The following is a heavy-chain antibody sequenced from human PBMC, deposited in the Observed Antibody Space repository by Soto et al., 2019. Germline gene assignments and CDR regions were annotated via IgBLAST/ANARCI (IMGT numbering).Heavy chain of an antibody. CDR3: ASSSLYGMDV. CDR1: GGSFSGYY. Sequence: SETLSLTCAVYGGSFSGYYWSWIRQPPGKGLEWIGEINHSGSTNYNPSLKSRVTISVDTSKNQFSLKVGSVTAADTAVYYCASSSLYGMDVWGQGTTVTVSS. CDR2: INHSGST. J-gene: IGHJ6*02. V-gene: IGHV4-34*01.